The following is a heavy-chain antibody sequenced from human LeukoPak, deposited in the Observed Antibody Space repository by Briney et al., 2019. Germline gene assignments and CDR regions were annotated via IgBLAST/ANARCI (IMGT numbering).Heavy chain of an antibody. J-gene: IGHJ2*01. CDR3: ARDLGSGWSNWYFDL. Sequence: GASVKVSCEASGYTFTSYGISWVRQAPGQGLEWMGWISAYNGNTNYAQKLQGRVTMTTDTSTSTAYMELRSLRSGDTAVYYCARDLGSGWSNWYFDLWGRGTLVTVSS. D-gene: IGHD6-19*01. CDR1: GYTFTSYG. V-gene: IGHV1-18*01. CDR2: ISAYNGNT.